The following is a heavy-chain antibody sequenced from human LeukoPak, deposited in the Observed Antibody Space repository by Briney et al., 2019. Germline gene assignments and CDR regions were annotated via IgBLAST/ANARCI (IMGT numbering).Heavy chain of an antibody. CDR3: ARDRLHYGEYEKTFDY. J-gene: IGHJ4*02. D-gene: IGHD4-17*01. V-gene: IGHV3-48*03. CDR2: INTRGTTI. CDR1: KFPFSSYE. Sequence: GGSLRLSCAASKFPFSSYEMNWVRQAPGKGLEWVSYINTRGTTIYYADSVKGRFTISRDNAKNSLYLQMDSLRAEDTAVYYCARDRLHYGEYEKTFDYWGQGPLVTVSS.